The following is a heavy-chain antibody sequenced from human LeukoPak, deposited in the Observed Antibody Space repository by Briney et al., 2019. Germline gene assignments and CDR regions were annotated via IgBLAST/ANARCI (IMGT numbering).Heavy chain of an antibody. V-gene: IGHV3-73*01. Sequence: GGSLRLSCAASGFTFSDSTVHWVRQASGKGLEWVGRIRSKANSYATAYATSGKGRVTITRDDSKNTAYLQMNRLKTEDTAVYYCTRHEDNCFDYWGQGTLVTVSS. CDR1: GFTFSDST. CDR3: TRHEDNCFDY. J-gene: IGHJ4*02. CDR2: IRSKANSYAT.